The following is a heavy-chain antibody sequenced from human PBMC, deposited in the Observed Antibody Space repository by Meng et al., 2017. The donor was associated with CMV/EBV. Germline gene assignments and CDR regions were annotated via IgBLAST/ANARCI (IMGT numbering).Heavy chain of an antibody. CDR1: GFTFSSYS. D-gene: IGHD4-17*01. CDR2: ISSSSRYI. J-gene: IGHJ6*02. Sequence: SCAASGFTFSSYSMNWVRQAPGKGLEWVSSISSSSRYIYYADSVKGRFTISRDNAKNSLYLQMNSLRAEDTAVYYCARDSRSYYGDYYYYGMDVWGQGTTVTVSS. CDR3: ARDSRSYYGDYYYYGMDV. V-gene: IGHV3-21*01.